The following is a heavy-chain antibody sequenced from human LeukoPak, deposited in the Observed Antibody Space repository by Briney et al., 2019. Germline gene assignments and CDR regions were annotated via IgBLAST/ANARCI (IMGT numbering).Heavy chain of an antibody. CDR3: ARDTGSYSFDY. V-gene: IGHV4-59*01. Sequence: SETLSLTCTASGDSISSYYWSWIRQPPGKGLEWIGYIFYSGSTNYNPSLKSRLTISVDTSKNQFSLKLSSATAADTAVYYCARDTGSYSFDYWGQGTLVTVSS. CDR2: IFYSGST. D-gene: IGHD1-26*01. J-gene: IGHJ4*02. CDR1: GDSISSYY.